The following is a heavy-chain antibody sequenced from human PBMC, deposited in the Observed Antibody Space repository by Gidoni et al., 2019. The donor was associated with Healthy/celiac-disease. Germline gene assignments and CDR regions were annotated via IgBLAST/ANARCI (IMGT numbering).Heavy chain of an antibody. CDR2: IYHSGST. D-gene: IGHD3-22*01. Sequence: IGYIYHSGSTYYNPSLKSRVTISVDRSKNQFSLKLSSVTAADTAVYYCARGADYYDSSGYQWEYFDYWGQGTLVTVSS. J-gene: IGHJ4*02. CDR3: ARGADYYDSSGYQWEYFDY. V-gene: IGHV4-30-2*01.